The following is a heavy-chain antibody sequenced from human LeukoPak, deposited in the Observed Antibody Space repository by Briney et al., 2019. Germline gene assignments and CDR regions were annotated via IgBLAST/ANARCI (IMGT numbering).Heavy chain of an antibody. D-gene: IGHD3-22*01. V-gene: IGHV4-4*02. CDR2: IYHSGST. J-gene: IGHJ4*02. CDR3: ARFHYDSSGYYPDY. Sequence: AETLSLTCAVSGGSISISNWWSWVRQPPRKGLEWIGEIYHSGSTNYNPSLKSRVTISVDKSKNQFSLNLSSVTAADTAMYYCARFHYDSSGYYPDYWGQGTLVTVSS. CDR1: GGSISISNW.